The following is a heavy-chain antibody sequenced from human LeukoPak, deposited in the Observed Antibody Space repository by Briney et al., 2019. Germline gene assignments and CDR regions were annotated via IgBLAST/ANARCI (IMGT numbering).Heavy chain of an antibody. CDR1: GGSISSYY. Sequence: SETLSLTCTVSGGSISSYYWSWIRQPPGKGLEWSGYIYYSGSTNYNPSLKSRVTISVDTSKNQFSLKLSSVTAADPAVYFCARREENYGDYGAYSFDYWGQGPLVTVSS. CDR2: IYYSGST. CDR3: ARREENYGDYGAYSFDY. D-gene: IGHD4-17*01. J-gene: IGHJ4*02. V-gene: IGHV4-59*01.